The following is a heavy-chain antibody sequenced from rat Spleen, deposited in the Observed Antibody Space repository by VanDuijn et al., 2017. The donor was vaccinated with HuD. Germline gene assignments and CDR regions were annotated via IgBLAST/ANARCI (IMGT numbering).Heavy chain of an antibody. J-gene: IGHJ3*01. D-gene: IGHD1-4*01. CDR2: ISSDGDST. V-gene: IGHV5-29*01. Sequence: EVRLVESGGGLVQPGRSLKLSCVASGFTFNNYWMTWVRQAPTKGLEWVATISSDGDSTYYRDSVKGRFTISRDNAKSTLYLQMDSLRSEDTATYYCATHPGIPRGWFAYWGQGTLVTVSS. CDR1: GFTFNNYW. CDR3: ATHPGIPRGWFAY.